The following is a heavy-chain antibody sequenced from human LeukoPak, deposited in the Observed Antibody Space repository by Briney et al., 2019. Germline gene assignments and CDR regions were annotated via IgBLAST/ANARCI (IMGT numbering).Heavy chain of an antibody. CDR1: GFTFSSYS. Sequence: GGSLRLSCAAPGFTFSSYSMNWVRQAPGKGPEWLSYISSASGSIYYADSVKGRFTISRDNAKNSLFLQMNSLRAEDTAMYYCARLPAYCSSSACYYDYWGQGTLVTVSS. V-gene: IGHV3-48*04. CDR3: ARLPAYCSSSACYYDY. J-gene: IGHJ4*02. D-gene: IGHD2-2*01. CDR2: ISSASGSI.